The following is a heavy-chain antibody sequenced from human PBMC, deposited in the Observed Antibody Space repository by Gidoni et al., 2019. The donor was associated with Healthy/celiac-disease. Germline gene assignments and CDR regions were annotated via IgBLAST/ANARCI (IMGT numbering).Heavy chain of an antibody. CDR2: INPNSGGT. CDR1: GYTFTGYY. V-gene: IGHV1-2*04. D-gene: IGHD2-21*02. CDR3: ARGYCGGDCYSFFDL. J-gene: IGHJ2*01. Sequence: QVQLVQSGAEVKKPGASVKVSCTASGYTFTGYYMHWVRQAPGQGLEWMGWINPNSGGTNYAQKFQGWVTMTRDTSISTAYMELSRLRSDDTAVYYCARGYCGGDCYSFFDLWGRGTLVTVSS.